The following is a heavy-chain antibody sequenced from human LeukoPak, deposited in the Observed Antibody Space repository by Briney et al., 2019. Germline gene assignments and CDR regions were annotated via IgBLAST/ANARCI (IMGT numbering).Heavy chain of an antibody. J-gene: IGHJ4*02. D-gene: IGHD6-25*01. CDR1: DGSVSSTNW. V-gene: IGHV4-4*02. Sequence: PSETLSLTCGVSDGSVSSTNWWTWIRQPPGKGLEWIGKVHLDGRTNFNPSLKSRLTMSVDLSENHVSLKLTSVTAADTAVYYCAREGGFYRPLDYSGQGTLVTVSS. CDR3: AREGGFYRPLDY. CDR2: VHLDGRT.